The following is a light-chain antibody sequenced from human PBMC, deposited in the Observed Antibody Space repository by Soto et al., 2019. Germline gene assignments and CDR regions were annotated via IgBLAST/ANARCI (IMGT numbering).Light chain of an antibody. CDR2: AAS. V-gene: IGKV3-20*01. CDR3: QQYASAPHT. Sequence: EVVLAQSPGTLSLSPGESATLSCRASQSVSSSQLAWFQQKPGQAPRLLIYAASWRAAGIPDRFSGSGSGTDFTLTISRLEPADFAVYYCQQYASAPHTFGGGTKVEIK. CDR1: QSVSSSQ. J-gene: IGKJ4*01.